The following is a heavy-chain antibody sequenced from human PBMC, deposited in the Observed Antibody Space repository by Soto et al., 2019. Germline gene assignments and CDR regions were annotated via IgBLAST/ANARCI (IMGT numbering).Heavy chain of an antibody. CDR1: GGSISSYY. V-gene: IGHV4-59*01. D-gene: IGHD6-25*01. J-gene: IGHJ6*02. CDR2: IYYSGST. Sequence: PSETLSLTCTVSGGSISSYYWSWIRQPPGKGLEWIGYIYYSGSTNYNPSLKSRVTISVDTSKNQFSLKLSSVTAADTAVYYCARDVGSGWPTSYYYYGMDVWGQGTTVTVSS. CDR3: ARDVGSGWPTSYYYYGMDV.